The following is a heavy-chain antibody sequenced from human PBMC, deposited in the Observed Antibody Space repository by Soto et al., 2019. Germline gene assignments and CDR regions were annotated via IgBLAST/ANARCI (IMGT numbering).Heavy chain of an antibody. J-gene: IGHJ6*03. V-gene: IGHV3-23*01. Sequence: GGSLRLSCAASGFTFSSYAMSWVRRAPGKGLEWVSAISGSGGSTYYVDSVKGRFTISRDNSKNTLYLQMNSLRAEDTAVYYCASIWGYYYYMDVWGKGTTVTVSS. CDR3: ASIWGYYYYMDV. CDR1: GFTFSSYA. D-gene: IGHD7-27*01. CDR2: ISGSGGST.